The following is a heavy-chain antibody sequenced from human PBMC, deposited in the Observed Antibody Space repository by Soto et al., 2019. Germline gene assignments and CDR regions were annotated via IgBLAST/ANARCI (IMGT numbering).Heavy chain of an antibody. J-gene: IGHJ5*02. Sequence: QLQLQESGSGPVKPSQTLSLTCAVSGGSISSGGYSWSWIRQPPGKGLEWIGYIYHSGSTYYNPSLKSRVTISVDRSKNQYSLKLSSVTAADTAVYYCARGSGITSQWFDPWGQGTLVTVSS. V-gene: IGHV4-30-2*01. CDR2: IYHSGST. D-gene: IGHD2-15*01. CDR3: ARGSGITSQWFDP. CDR1: GGSISSGGYS.